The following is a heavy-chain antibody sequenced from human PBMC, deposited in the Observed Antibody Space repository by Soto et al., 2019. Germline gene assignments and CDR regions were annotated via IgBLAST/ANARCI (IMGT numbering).Heavy chain of an antibody. D-gene: IGHD3-3*01. CDR1: AFTFSDYY. CDR3: ARGVYDFWSGYRFDY. CDR2: ISSSGSTI. J-gene: IGHJ4*02. V-gene: IGHV3-11*04. Sequence: GGSLRLSCAASAFTFSDYYMSWIRQAPGKGLEWVSYISSSGSTIYYADSVKGRFTISRDSAKNSLYQQMNSLRAEDTAVYYCARGVYDFWSGYRFDYWGQGTLVTVSP.